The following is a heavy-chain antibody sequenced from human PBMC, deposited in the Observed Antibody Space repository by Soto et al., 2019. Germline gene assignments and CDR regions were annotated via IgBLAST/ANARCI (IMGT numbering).Heavy chain of an antibody. CDR2: ISGSGGST. V-gene: IGHV3-23*01. CDR1: GFTFSSYA. J-gene: IGHJ6*02. CDR3: AKGGGDLFVVVTAYYYYGMDV. D-gene: IGHD2-21*02. Sequence: GGSLRLSCAASGFTFSSYAMSWVRQAPGKGLEWVSAISGSGGSTYYADSVKGRFTISRDNSKNTLYLQMNSLRAEDRAVYYCAKGGGDLFVVVTAYYYYGMDVWGQGTTVTVSS.